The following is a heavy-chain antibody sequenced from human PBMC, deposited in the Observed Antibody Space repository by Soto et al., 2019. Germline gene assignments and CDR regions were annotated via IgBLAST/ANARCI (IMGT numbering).Heavy chain of an antibody. D-gene: IGHD3-9*01. J-gene: IGHJ6*02. CDR1: GFTFTSSA. CDR2: IVVGGGNT. V-gene: IGHV1-58*02. CDR3: AADGGAEVRYFDWLSWEGYYYGMDV. Sequence: ASVKVSCKASGFTFTSSAMQWVRQARGQRLEWIGWIVVGGGNTNYAQKFQERVTITRDMSTSTAYMELSSLRSEDTAVYYCAADGGAEVRYFDWLSWEGYYYGMDVWG.